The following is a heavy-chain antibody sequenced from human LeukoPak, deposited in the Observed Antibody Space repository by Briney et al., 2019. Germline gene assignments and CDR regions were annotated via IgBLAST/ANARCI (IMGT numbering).Heavy chain of an antibody. V-gene: IGHV3-23*01. D-gene: IGHD6-13*01. J-gene: IGHJ4*02. CDR1: GFTFSGYA. Sequence: GGSLRLSCAASGFTFSGYAMAWVRQAPGKGLEWVPSITITGSSPSYADSVKGRFTVSRDNSKNTLYLQMNSLRAEDTAVYFCAKSSSSWSYYFNYWGQGTLVTVSS. CDR2: ITITGSSP. CDR3: AKSSSSWSYYFNY.